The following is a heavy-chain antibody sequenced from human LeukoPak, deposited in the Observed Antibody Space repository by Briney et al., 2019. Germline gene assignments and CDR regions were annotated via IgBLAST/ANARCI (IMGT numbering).Heavy chain of an antibody. CDR1: GFTVSGSY. D-gene: IGHD3-10*02. CDR3: AELGITMIGGV. Sequence: GGSLRLSCAASGFTVSGSYMSWVRQAPGKGLEWVAAISNDGNNKFYADSVKGRFTISRDNAKNSLYLQMNSLRAEDTAVYYCAELGITMIGGVWGKGTTVTISS. J-gene: IGHJ6*04. V-gene: IGHV3-30*18. CDR2: ISNDGNNK.